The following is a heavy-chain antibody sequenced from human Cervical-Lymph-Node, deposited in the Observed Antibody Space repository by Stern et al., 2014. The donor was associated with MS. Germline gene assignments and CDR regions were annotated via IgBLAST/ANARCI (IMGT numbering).Heavy chain of an antibody. D-gene: IGHD2-21*02. V-gene: IGHV1-58*01. CDR2: IVVGSGNT. CDR1: GFTFTSSA. CDR3: AAGRCGGDCSP. Sequence: QMQLVQSGPEVKKPGTSVKVSCKASGFTFTSSAVQWVRQARGQRLEWIGWIVVGSGNTNYAQKFQERVTITRDMSTSTAYMELSSLRSEDTAVYYCAAGRCGGDCSPWGQGTLVTVSS. J-gene: IGHJ5*02.